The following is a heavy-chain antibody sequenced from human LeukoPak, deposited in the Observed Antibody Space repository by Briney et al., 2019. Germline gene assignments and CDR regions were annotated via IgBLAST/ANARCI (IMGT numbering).Heavy chain of an antibody. D-gene: IGHD2-21*02. CDR3: ARVVVVVTAIHARNDAFDI. CDR1: GGSFSGYY. Sequence: PSETLSLTCAVYGGSFSGYYWSWIRQPPGKGLEWIGEINHSGSTNYNPSLKSRVTISVDKSKNQFSLKLSSVTAADTAVYYCARVVVVVTAIHARNDAFDIWGQGTMVTVSS. V-gene: IGHV4-34*01. CDR2: INHSGST. J-gene: IGHJ3*02.